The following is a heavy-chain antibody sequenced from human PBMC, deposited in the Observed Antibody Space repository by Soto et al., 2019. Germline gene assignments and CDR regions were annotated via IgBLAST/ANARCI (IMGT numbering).Heavy chain of an antibody. J-gene: IGHJ4*02. Sequence: PGGPLRLSCAVSGFNVTSYWMSWVRQAPGKGLEWVASIKEDGSEIYYLHSVRGGFSISRDSAGNALHLTMNYLSAQDTGVYFCARDICCDYVNWGQGTLVTVSS. CDR1: GFNVTSYW. D-gene: IGHD3-16*01. CDR2: IKEDGSEI. CDR3: ARDICCDYVN. V-gene: IGHV3-7*01.